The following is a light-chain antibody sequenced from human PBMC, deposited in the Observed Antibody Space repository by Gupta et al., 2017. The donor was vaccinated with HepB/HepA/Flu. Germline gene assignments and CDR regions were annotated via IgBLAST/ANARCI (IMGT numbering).Light chain of an antibody. V-gene: IGLV3-19*01. CDR2: GKN. CDR1: SLRSYY. Sequence: SSALPQDPAVSVALGQTVRITCQGDSLRSYYASWYQQTPGQAPVLVIYGKNNRPSGIPDRFSGSSSGNTASLTITGAQAEDEADYYCNARDSSGNHLVFGGGTKLTVL. CDR3: NARDSSGNHLV. J-gene: IGLJ2*01.